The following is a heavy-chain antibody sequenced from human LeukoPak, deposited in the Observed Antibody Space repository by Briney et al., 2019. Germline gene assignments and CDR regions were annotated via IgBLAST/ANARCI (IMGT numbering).Heavy chain of an antibody. V-gene: IGHV1-8*02. CDR2: MNPNSGNT. CDR3: VREVAAASFDY. CDR1: GYTFTSYG. D-gene: IGHD6-13*01. Sequence: ASVKVSCKASGYTFTSYGINWVRQATGQGLEWMRWMNPNSGNTGYAQKFQGRVTMTRNTSISTAYMELSSLRSEDTAVYYCVREVAAASFDYWGQGTLVTVSS. J-gene: IGHJ4*02.